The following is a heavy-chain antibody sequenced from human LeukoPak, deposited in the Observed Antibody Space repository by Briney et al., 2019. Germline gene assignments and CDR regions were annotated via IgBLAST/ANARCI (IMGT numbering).Heavy chain of an antibody. Sequence: GESLKISCKGSGNSFSDYWIAWVRQMPGKGLEWMGVTYPGDSDTNYSPSFQGQITISVDKSITTAYLQWSSLKASDTATYYCARDDSRGYRYFDLWGRGTLVTVSS. V-gene: IGHV5-51*01. CDR3: ARDDSRGYRYFDL. J-gene: IGHJ2*01. CDR2: TYPGDSDT. D-gene: IGHD3-22*01. CDR1: GNSFSDYW.